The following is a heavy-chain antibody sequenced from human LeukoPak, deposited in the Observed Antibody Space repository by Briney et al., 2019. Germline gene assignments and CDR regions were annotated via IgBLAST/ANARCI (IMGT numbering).Heavy chain of an antibody. Sequence: ASVKVSCKDSGYTFTNYAMNWVRQAPGQGLEWMGWINTNTGNPTYAQGFTGRFVFSLDTSVSTAYLQISSLKAEDTAMYYCVRDLLDTAMVPDYWGQGTLVTVSS. J-gene: IGHJ4*02. D-gene: IGHD5-18*01. V-gene: IGHV7-4-1*02. CDR2: INTNTGNP. CDR3: VRDLLDTAMVPDY. CDR1: GYTFTNYA.